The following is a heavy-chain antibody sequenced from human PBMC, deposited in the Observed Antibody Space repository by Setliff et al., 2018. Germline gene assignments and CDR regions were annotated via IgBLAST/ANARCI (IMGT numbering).Heavy chain of an antibody. CDR3: AKDSGYSGYGYFDY. Sequence: ASVKVSCKASGYTFTSYAMHWVRQAPGQRLEWMGWINAGNGNTKYSQKFQGRVTITRDTSASTAYMELSSLRAEDTAVYYCAKDSGYSGYGYFDYWGQGTLVTVS. V-gene: IGHV1-3*01. J-gene: IGHJ4*02. CDR2: INAGNGNT. D-gene: IGHD5-12*01. CDR1: GYTFTSYA.